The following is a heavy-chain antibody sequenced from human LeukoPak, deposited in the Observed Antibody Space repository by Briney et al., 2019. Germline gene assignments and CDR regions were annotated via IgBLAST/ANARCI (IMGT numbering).Heavy chain of an antibody. CDR1: GFTFSSYG. CDR2: IRYDGSNE. D-gene: IGHD1-26*01. V-gene: IGHV3-30*02. CDR3: AKEKRVGVTPPYFDY. J-gene: IGHJ4*02. Sequence: GGSLRLSCAASGFTFSSYGMHWVRQAPGKGLEWVSFIRYDGSNEYYADSVRGRFTISRDNSKNTLYLQMNSLRAEDTAVYYCAKEKRVGVTPPYFDYWGQGTLVTVSS.